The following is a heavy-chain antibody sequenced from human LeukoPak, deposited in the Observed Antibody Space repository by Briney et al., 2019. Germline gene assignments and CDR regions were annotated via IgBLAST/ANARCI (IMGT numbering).Heavy chain of an antibody. J-gene: IGHJ4*02. CDR2: ISNSGDAT. CDR1: GFTFSSHL. Sequence: GGSLRLSCAASGFTFSSHLMHWVRQAPGKGLEWVSTISNSGDATYYADSVKGRFTISRDNTKNTLYLQMNSLRAEDTAVYYCAKAPPYKKYFDYWGQGTLVTVSS. V-gene: IGHV3-23*01. D-gene: IGHD1-1*01. CDR3: AKAPPYKKYFDY.